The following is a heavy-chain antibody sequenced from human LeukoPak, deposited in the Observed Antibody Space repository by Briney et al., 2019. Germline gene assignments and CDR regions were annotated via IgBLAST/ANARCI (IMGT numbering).Heavy chain of an antibody. J-gene: IGHJ4*02. CDR3: AKGNLRSFGSYYFDY. CDR2: ISGSGGST. CDR1: GFTFSSYG. V-gene: IGHV3-23*01. D-gene: IGHD3-10*01. Sequence: PGGSLRLSCAASGFTFSSYGMSWVRQAPGKGLEWVSAISGSGGSTYYADSVKGRFTISRDNSKNTLYLQMNSLRAEDTAVYYCAKGNLRSFGSYYFDYWGQGTLVTVSS.